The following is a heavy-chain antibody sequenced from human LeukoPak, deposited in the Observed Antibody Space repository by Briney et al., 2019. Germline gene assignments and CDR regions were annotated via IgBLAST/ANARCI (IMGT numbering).Heavy chain of an antibody. J-gene: IGHJ5*02. V-gene: IGHV3-23*01. Sequence: PGGSLRLSCAASGFTFSSYAMNWVRQAPGKGLEWVSAITGSGGRTYYADSVKGRFTISRDNSKNTLYLQMNSLRAEDTAVYYCARDMDVAAAGTFDPWGQGTLVTVSS. D-gene: IGHD6-13*01. CDR1: GFTFSSYA. CDR2: ITGSGGRT. CDR3: ARDMDVAAAGTFDP.